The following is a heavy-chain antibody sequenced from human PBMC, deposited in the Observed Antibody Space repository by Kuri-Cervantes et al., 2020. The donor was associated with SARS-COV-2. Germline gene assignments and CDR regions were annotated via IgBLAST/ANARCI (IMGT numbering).Heavy chain of an antibody. CDR1: GYTFTGYY. CDR3: ARGARITILGVLIGGRENPFSDP. D-gene: IGHD3-3*01. Sequence: ASVKVSCKASGYTFTGYYIHWVRQAPGERLEWMGWINPNSGDTKYAQKFEGWVTLTRDTSIATAYMEVSRLRSDDTAVYYCARGARITILGVLIGGRENPFSDPWGQGTQVTVSS. V-gene: IGHV1-2*04. CDR2: INPNSGDT. J-gene: IGHJ5*02.